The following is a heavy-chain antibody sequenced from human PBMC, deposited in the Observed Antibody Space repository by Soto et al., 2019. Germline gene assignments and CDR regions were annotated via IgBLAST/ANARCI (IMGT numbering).Heavy chain of an antibody. CDR2: IIPALGIE. V-gene: IGHV1-69*02. CDR3: AAVAGTSAFVGYFES. D-gene: IGHD6-19*01. J-gene: IGHJ4*02. CDR1: GGTFSTYT. Sequence: QDLLVQSGTEVKKPGSSVRVSCKASGGTFSTYTLSWVRQAPGQGPEWMGRIIPALGIEDYAQKFQGRVTFPADTSTSTAYMELSSLRFDDTAVYYCAAVAGTSAFVGYFESWGQGTLVTVSS.